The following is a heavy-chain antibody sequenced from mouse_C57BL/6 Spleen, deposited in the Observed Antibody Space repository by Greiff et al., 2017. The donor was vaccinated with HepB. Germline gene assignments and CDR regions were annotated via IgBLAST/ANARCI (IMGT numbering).Heavy chain of an antibody. CDR3: ARWYYGSSLWFAY. V-gene: IGHV14-3*01. Sequence: EVKLVESVAELVRPGASVKLSCTASGFNIKNTYMHWVKQRPEQGLEWIGRIDPANGNTKYAPKFQGKATITADTSSNTAYLQLSSLTSEDTAIYYCARWYYGSSLWFAYWGQGTLVTVSA. J-gene: IGHJ3*01. CDR2: IDPANGNT. D-gene: IGHD1-1*01. CDR1: GFNIKNTY.